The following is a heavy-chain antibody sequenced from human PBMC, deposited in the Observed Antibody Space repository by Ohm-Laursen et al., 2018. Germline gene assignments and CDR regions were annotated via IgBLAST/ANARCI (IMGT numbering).Heavy chain of an antibody. D-gene: IGHD6-19*01. CDR1: GGSISSYY. J-gene: IGHJ4*02. CDR3: ARGFSGWWGRIDY. Sequence: GTLSLTCSVSGGSISSYYWTWIRQPPGKGLEWIGEINHSRSTKYNSSFKSRVTISVDTSKNQFSLKLSSVTAADTAVYYCARGFSGWWGRIDYWGQGILVTVSS. V-gene: IGHV4-34*01. CDR2: INHSRST.